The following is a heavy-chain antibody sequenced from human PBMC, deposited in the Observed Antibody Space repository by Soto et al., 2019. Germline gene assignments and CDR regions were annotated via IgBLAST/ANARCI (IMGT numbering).Heavy chain of an antibody. CDR3: ARGQRFSDWFDP. D-gene: IGHD3-3*01. CDR2: TYISGNT. CDR1: GGTISGYY. J-gene: IGHJ5*02. Sequence: SETLSLTCSVSGGTISGYYWTWIRQPAGKGLEWIGRTYISGNTKYNPSLQSRVTMSLDTSNNQFSLRLTSVTAADTAVYYCARGQRFSDWFDPWGQGTLVTVSS. V-gene: IGHV4-4*07.